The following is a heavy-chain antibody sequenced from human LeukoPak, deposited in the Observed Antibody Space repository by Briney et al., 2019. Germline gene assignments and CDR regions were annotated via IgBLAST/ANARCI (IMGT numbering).Heavy chain of an antibody. CDR1: GFTFSSYE. Sequence: GGSLRLSCAASGFTFSSYEMHWVRQAPGKGLEWVAVISYDGTKKYYTDSVKGRFTISRDNSKNTLYLQMNSLRAEDTAVYYCARVDIVVVPATPDYWGQGTLVTVSS. CDR3: ARVDIVVVPATPDY. D-gene: IGHD2-2*03. CDR2: ISYDGTKK. J-gene: IGHJ4*02. V-gene: IGHV3-30-3*01.